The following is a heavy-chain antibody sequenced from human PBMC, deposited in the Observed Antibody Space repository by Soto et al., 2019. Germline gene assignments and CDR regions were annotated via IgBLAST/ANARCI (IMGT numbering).Heavy chain of an antibody. CDR3: ARVGAIAAALVLFDP. CDR2: INHSGST. CDR1: GGSFSGYY. J-gene: IGHJ5*02. V-gene: IGHV4-34*01. Sequence: QVQLQQWGAGLLKPSETLSLTCAVYGGSFSGYYWSWIRQPPGKGLEWIGEINHSGSTNYNPSLKSRVTISVDTSKNQFPLTLSSVTAADTAVYYCARVGAIAAALVLFDPWGQGTLVTVSS. D-gene: IGHD6-13*01.